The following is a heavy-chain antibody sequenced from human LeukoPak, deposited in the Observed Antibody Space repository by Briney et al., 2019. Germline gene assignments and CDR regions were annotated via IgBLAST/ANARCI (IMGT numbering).Heavy chain of an antibody. CDR2: ISGSGGST. CDR3: AKERGYCSGGSCRRRYNWFDP. D-gene: IGHD2-15*01. J-gene: IGHJ5*02. V-gene: IGHV3-23*01. CDR1: GFTFSSYA. Sequence: PGGSLRLSCAASGFTFSSYAMSWVRQAPGKGLEWVSAISGSGGSTYYADSVKGRFTISRDNSKNTLYLQMNSLRAEDTAVYYCAKERGYCSGGSCRRRYNWFDPWGQGTLVTVSS.